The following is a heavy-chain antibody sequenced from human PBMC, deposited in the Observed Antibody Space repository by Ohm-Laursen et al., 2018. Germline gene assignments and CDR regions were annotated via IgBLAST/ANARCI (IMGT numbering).Heavy chain of an antibody. Sequence: SLRLSCSASGFTFDDYTMYWVRQAPGKGLEWVSGISWNSASIAYADSVKGRFTISRDNAKKSLYLQMNSLRAEDTALYYCVKDISYYDSSGPVCAWGQGTLVTVSS. D-gene: IGHD3-22*01. CDR2: ISWNSASI. J-gene: IGHJ5*02. V-gene: IGHV3-9*01. CDR1: GFTFDDYT. CDR3: VKDISYYDSSGPVCA.